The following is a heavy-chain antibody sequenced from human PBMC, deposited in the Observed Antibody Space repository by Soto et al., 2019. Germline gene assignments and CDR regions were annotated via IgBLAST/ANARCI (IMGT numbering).Heavy chain of an antibody. CDR2: IIPMFGTA. CDR1: GGTFSRYA. V-gene: IGHV1-69*12. CDR3: AQTLGSAVAGPGRFDL. J-gene: IGHJ2*01. D-gene: IGHD6-19*01. Sequence: QVQLVQSGAEVKKPGSSVKVSCKASGGTFSRYAISWVRQVPGQGIEWMGGIIPMFGTANYAQKFQGRVTITADESTSTVHVELRRLRSEDTAVYYCAQTLGSAVAGPGRFDLWGRGTLVIVSS.